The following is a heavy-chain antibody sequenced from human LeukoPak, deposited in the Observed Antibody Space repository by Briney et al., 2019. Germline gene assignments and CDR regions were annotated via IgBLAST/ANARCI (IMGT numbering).Heavy chain of an antibody. CDR3: AKDSANYDSSGYSSTLFDY. Sequence: GGSLRLSCAASGFTVTSNYMSWVRQAPGKGLEWVSAISGSGGSTYYADSVKGRFTISRDNSKNTLYLQMNSLRAEDTAVYYCAKDSANYDSSGYSSTLFDYWGQGTLVTVSS. D-gene: IGHD3-22*01. CDR2: ISGSGGST. J-gene: IGHJ4*02. CDR1: GFTVTSNY. V-gene: IGHV3-23*01.